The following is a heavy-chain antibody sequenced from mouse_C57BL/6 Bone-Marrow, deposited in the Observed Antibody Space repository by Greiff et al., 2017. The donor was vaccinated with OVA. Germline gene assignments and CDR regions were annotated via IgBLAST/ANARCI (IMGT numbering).Heavy chain of an antibody. CDR1: GYAFSSYW. Sequence: VQLQQSGAELVKPGASVKISCKASGYAFSSYWMNWVKQRPGKGLEWIGQIYPGDGDTNYNGKFKGKATLTADKSSSTAYMQLSSLTSEDSAVYFCARYDYGSSLRGFAYWGQGTLVTVSA. V-gene: IGHV1-80*01. CDR3: ARYDYGSSLRGFAY. J-gene: IGHJ3*01. D-gene: IGHD1-1*01. CDR2: IYPGDGDT.